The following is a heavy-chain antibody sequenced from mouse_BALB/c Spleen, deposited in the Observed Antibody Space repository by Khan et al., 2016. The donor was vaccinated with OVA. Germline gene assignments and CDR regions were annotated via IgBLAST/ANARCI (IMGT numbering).Heavy chain of an antibody. J-gene: IGHJ4*01. CDR2: INTHSGVP. V-gene: IGHV9-4*02. D-gene: IGHD2-14*01. Sequence: QIQLVQSGPELKKPGETVRISRKASGYTFTTAGIQWVQKMPGKGLKWIGWINTHSGVPKYAEDFKGRVAFSLEISVNTAYLQITNLTNEDTATYFCARGWAAYYRNDGGAMEYWGQGTSVTVSS. CDR3: ARGWAAYYRNDGGAMEY. CDR1: GYTFTTAG.